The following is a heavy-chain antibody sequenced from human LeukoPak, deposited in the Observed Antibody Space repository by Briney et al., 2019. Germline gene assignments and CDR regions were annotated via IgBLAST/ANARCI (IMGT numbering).Heavy chain of an antibody. J-gene: IGHJ4*02. D-gene: IGHD2-2*01. V-gene: IGHV3-21*01. Sequence: GGSLRLSCAASGFTFSSYSMNWVRQAPGKGLEWVSSISSSSSYIYYADSVKGRFTISRDNAKNSLYLQMNSLRAEDTAVYYCARDPQATLYCSSTSCSGDWGQGTLVTVSS. CDR3: ARDPQATLYCSSTSCSGD. CDR1: GFTFSSYS. CDR2: ISSSSSYI.